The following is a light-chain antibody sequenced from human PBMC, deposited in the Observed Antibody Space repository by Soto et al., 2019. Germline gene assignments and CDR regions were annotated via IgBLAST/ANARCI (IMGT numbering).Light chain of an antibody. Sequence: ELVLLQSPGTLSLSPGERATLSCRASQSVSNNYVAWYQQTPGQAPRLLIAGASSRATGIPHRFSGSGSGTDYTLTIGRLEPEDFAVYYCQQYGSSPPLTFGGGTKVEIQ. CDR1: QSVSNNY. J-gene: IGKJ4*01. CDR2: GAS. CDR3: QQYGSSPPLT. V-gene: IGKV3-20*01.